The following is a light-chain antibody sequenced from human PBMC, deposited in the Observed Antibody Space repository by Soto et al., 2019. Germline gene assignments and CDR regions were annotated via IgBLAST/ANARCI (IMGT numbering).Light chain of an antibody. CDR3: QQRANWPLT. CDR2: DAS. CDR1: QSISSY. V-gene: IGKV3-11*01. Sequence: EIVLTQSPATLSLSPGERATLSCRASQSISSYLAWYQQKPGQAPRLLIYDASNRATGIPGRFSGSGSGTDFSLTISSLEPEDSAVYYCQQRANWPLTFGGGTKVEIK. J-gene: IGKJ4*01.